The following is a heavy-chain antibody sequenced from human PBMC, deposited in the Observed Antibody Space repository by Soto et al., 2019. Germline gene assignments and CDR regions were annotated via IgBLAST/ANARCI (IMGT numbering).Heavy chain of an antibody. V-gene: IGHV1-2*02. CDR1: GYTFTGYY. CDR2: INPNSGGT. CDR3: ARARVAVAGIDY. J-gene: IGHJ4*02. Sequence: ASVKVSCKASGYTFTGYYMHWVRQAPGQGLEWMGWINPNSGGTNYAQKFQGRVTMTRDTSISTAYMELSRLRSDDTAVYYCARARVAVAGIDYWGQGTLVTVSS. D-gene: IGHD6-19*01.